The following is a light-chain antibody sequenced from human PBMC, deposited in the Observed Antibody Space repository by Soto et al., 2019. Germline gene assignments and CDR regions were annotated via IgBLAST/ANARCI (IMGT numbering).Light chain of an antibody. J-gene: IGKJ1*01. CDR2: KAS. CDR1: QSISSW. CDR3: QQYNSYST. V-gene: IGKV1-5*03. Sequence: DIQMAQCPSTLSASVGDRVTITCRASQSISSWLAWYQQKPGKAPKLLIYKASSLESGVPSRFSGSGSGTEFTLTISSLQPDDFATYYCQQYNSYSTFGQGTKVEIK.